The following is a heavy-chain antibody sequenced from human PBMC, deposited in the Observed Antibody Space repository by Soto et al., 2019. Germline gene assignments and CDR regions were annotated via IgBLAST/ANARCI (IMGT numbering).Heavy chain of an antibody. D-gene: IGHD3-22*01. Sequence: PGGSLRLSCAASGFTFSSYAMSWVRQAPGKGLEWVSAISGSGGSTYYADSVKGRFTISRDNSKNTLYLQMNSLRAEDTAVYYCAKDRGKYYYDSSGYLFGFDPWGQGTLVTVSS. CDR2: ISGSGGST. CDR1: GFTFSSYA. J-gene: IGHJ5*02. V-gene: IGHV3-23*01. CDR3: AKDRGKYYYDSSGYLFGFDP.